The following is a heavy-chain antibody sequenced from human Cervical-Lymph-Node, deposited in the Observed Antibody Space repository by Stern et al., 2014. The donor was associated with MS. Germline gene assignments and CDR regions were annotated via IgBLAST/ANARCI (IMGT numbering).Heavy chain of an antibody. J-gene: IGHJ4*02. D-gene: IGHD3-22*01. CDR2: INTNTGNP. CDR1: GHTFTSYA. Sequence: MQLVESGSELKKPGASVKVSCKASGHTFTSYAMNWVRQAPGQGLAWMGWINTNTGNPTASQGFTGRFVFSVDTSVSTAYLQISSLKAEDTAVYYCARAPYDSGLPFDYWGQGTLVTVSS. CDR3: ARAPYDSGLPFDY. V-gene: IGHV7-4-1*02.